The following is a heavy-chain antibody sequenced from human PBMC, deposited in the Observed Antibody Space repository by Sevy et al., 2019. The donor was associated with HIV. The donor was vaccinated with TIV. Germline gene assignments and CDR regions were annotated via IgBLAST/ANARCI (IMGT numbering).Heavy chain of an antibody. J-gene: IGHJ5*02. CDR1: GGPMTTYY. CDR3: AKGFYGAFDP. D-gene: IGHD4-17*01. CDR2: VYYSGST. Sequence: SETLSLTCTVSGGPMTTYYWSWLRQPPGKGLEWIGYVYYSGSTNYNPSLKSRVTISVDTSENQFSLKLTSVTAADTAVYYCAKGFYGAFDPWGQGTLVTVSS. V-gene: IGHV4-59*03.